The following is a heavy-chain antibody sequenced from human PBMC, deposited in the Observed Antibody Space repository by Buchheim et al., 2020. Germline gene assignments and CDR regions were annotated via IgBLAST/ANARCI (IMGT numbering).Heavy chain of an antibody. Sequence: QVQLVESGGGVVQPGRSLRLSCAASGFTFSSYGMHWVRQAPGKGLEWVAVISYDGSNKYYADSVKGRFTISRDNSKNTLYLQMNSLRAEDTAVYYCAKGGEELRFGYWGQGTL. CDR3: AKGGEELRFGY. D-gene: IGHD3-10*01. V-gene: IGHV3-30*18. CDR2: ISYDGSNK. J-gene: IGHJ4*02. CDR1: GFTFSSYG.